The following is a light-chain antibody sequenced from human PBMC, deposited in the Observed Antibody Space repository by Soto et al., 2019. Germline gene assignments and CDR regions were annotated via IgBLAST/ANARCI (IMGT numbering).Light chain of an antibody. V-gene: IGLV2-23*01. CDR2: DGS. J-gene: IGLJ1*01. CDR3: CSYAGSRV. Sequence: QSALTQPASVSGSPGQSITISCTGTSSDVGSYNLVSWYQQHPGKAPKLMIYDGSKRPSGVSNRFSGSKSGNMASLTISGLQAEDEADYYCCSYAGSRVFGTGTKLTVL. CDR1: SSDVGSYNL.